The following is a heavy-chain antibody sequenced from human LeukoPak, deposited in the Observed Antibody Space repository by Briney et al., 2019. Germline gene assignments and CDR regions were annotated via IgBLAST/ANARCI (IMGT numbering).Heavy chain of an antibody. Sequence: PGGSLRLSCAASGFSFSSYWMSWVRQAPGKGLEWVANINQGGSDQYYVDSVKGRFTISRDNAKNSLYLQMNSLRAEDTAVYYCAFGYSSSWGQGTLVTVSS. CDR2: INQGGSDQ. CDR3: AFGYSSS. D-gene: IGHD2-2*01. V-gene: IGHV3-7*03. CDR1: GFSFSSYW. J-gene: IGHJ4*02.